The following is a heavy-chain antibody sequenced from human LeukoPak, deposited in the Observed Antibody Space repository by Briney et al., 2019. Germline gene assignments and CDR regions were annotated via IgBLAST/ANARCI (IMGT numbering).Heavy chain of an antibody. Sequence: SEGSLRLSCAASGFTVSSNYMSWVRQAPGKGLEWVSVIYSGGSTYYADSVKGRFTISRDNSKNTLYLQMNSLRAEDTAVYYCARSRAAEWLSVGMDVWGQGTTVTVSS. V-gene: IGHV3-66*02. D-gene: IGHD3-3*01. CDR1: GFTVSSNY. CDR3: ARSRAAEWLSVGMDV. CDR2: IYSGGST. J-gene: IGHJ6*02.